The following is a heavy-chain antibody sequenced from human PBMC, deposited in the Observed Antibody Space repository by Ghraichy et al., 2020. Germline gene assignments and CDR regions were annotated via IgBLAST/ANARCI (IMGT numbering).Heavy chain of an antibody. CDR2: ISSSSSYI. CDR3: ARGGDGWLRRYYYYYMDV. CDR1: GFTFSSYS. D-gene: IGHD5-12*01. J-gene: IGHJ6*03. Sequence: GESLNISCAASGFTFSSYSMNWVRQAPGKGLEWVSSISSSSSYIYYADSVKGRFTISRDNAKNSLYLQMNSLRAEDTAVYYCARGGDGWLRRYYYYYMDVWGKGTTVTVSS. V-gene: IGHV3-21*01.